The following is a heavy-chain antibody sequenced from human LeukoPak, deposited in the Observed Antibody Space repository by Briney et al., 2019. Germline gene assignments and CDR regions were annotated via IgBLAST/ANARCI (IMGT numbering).Heavy chain of an antibody. D-gene: IGHD2-2*01. CDR3: ARGAPPATNPDY. Sequence: GGSLRLSCAASGFTVSSNYMSWVRQAPGKGLEWVSVIYSGGSTYYADSVKGRFTISRDNSKNTLYLQMNSLRAEDTAVYYCARGAPPATNPDYWGQGTLVTVSS. CDR1: GFTVSSNY. CDR2: IYSGGST. J-gene: IGHJ4*02. V-gene: IGHV3-53*01.